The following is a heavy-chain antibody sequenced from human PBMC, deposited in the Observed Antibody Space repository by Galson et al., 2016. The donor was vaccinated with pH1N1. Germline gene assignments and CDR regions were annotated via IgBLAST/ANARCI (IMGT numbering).Heavy chain of an antibody. CDR2: ISWNSGII. CDR3: AKTFMGVAYYYGMDV. D-gene: IGHD2/OR15-2a*01. J-gene: IGHJ6*02. V-gene: IGHV3-9*01. CDR1: GFTFDDYA. Sequence: LRLSCAASGFTFDDYAMNWVRQAPGKGLEWVSGISWNSGIIGYADSVKGRFTISRDNAKNSLYLQMNSLGAEDTALYYCAKTFMGVAYYYGMDVWGQGTTVTVSS.